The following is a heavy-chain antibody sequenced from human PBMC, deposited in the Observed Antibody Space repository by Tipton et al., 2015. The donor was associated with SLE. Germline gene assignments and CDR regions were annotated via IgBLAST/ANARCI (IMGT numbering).Heavy chain of an antibody. D-gene: IGHD4-11*01. Sequence: TLSLTCTVSGGSISSGYYYWSWIRQPPGKGLEWIGHIYYTGDTKYNPSLKSRATISVDTSKKKFSLKLSSVAAADTAVYYCARDDLTVGAFDIWGQGTIVTVSS. CDR2: IYYTGDT. CDR3: ARDDLTVGAFDI. CDR1: GGSISSGYYY. J-gene: IGHJ3*02. V-gene: IGHV4-61*01.